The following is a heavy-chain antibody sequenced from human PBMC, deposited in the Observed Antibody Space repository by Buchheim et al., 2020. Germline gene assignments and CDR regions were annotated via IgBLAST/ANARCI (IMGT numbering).Heavy chain of an antibody. V-gene: IGHV3-13*04. CDR1: GFTFSNYE. CDR3: SRGAGELELRTMDV. CDR2: IGVGGDT. Sequence: EVQLVESGGGLVEPGGSLRLSCAASGFTFSNYEMHWVRQVIGKGLEWVSTIGVGGDTYYPGSVKGRFAIYIENAKTALYLQMNSLRAGDTAVYYCSRGAGELELRTMDVWGQGTT. J-gene: IGHJ6*02. D-gene: IGHD1-7*01.